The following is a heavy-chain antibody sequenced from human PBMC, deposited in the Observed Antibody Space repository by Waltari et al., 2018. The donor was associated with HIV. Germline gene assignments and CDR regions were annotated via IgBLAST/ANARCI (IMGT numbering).Heavy chain of an antibody. J-gene: IGHJ4*02. D-gene: IGHD6-19*01. CDR1: GFTFSSYS. CDR3: ARDHGFGYSSGF. V-gene: IGHV3-21*01. Sequence: EVQLVESGGGLVKPGGSLRLSCAVSGFTFSSYSMNWVRQAPGKGREWVSSISRSSSYIYYADSVEGRFTISRDNAKNSLYLQMNSLRAEDTAVYYCARDHGFGYSSGFWGQGTLVTVSS. CDR2: ISRSSSYI.